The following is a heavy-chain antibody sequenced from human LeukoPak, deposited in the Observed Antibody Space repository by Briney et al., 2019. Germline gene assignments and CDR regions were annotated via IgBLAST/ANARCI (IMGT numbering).Heavy chain of an antibody. CDR3: ARDSPVATW. Sequence: GGSLRLSCAASGFTFSSRGMSWVRQAPGKGLEWVSSITPSGDGTYYAASVKGRFTISRDNSKNTLYLQMGSLRADDTAEYYCARDSPVATWWGQGTLVTVSS. CDR1: GFTFSSRG. D-gene: IGHD1-26*01. V-gene: IGHV3-23*01. CDR2: ITPSGDGT. J-gene: IGHJ4*02.